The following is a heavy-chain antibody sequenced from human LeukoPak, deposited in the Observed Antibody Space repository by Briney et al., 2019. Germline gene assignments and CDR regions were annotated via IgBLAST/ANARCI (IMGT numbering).Heavy chain of an antibody. J-gene: IGHJ1*01. CDR1: GYTFTGYY. D-gene: IGHD6-19*01. CDR3: ARLAAVPG. CDR2: IHPASGGT. V-gene: IGHV1-2*06. Sequence: ASVKVSCKASGYTFTGYYLHWVRQAPGQGLEWMGRIHPASGGTNYAQKFQGRVTMTRDTSVSTAYMELSSLRSDDTAVYYCARLAAVPGWGQGTLVIVSS.